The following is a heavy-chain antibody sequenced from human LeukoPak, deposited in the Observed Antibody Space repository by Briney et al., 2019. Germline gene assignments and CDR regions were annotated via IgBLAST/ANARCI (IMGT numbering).Heavy chain of an antibody. V-gene: IGHV3-23*01. Sequence: GASLRLSCAASGFTFSSYAMSWVRQAPGKGLEWVSAISGSGGSTYYADSVKGRSTISRDNSKNTLHLQMNSLRAEDTAVYYCAKDMVVGAFDYWGQGTLVTVSS. CDR3: AKDMVVGAFDY. J-gene: IGHJ4*02. D-gene: IGHD1-26*01. CDR2: ISGSGGST. CDR1: GFTFSSYA.